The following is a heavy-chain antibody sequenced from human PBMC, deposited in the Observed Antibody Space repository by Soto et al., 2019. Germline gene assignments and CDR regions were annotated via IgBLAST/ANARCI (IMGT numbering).Heavy chain of an antibody. D-gene: IGHD1-1*01. CDR3: ARATGTLRSRNCDY. J-gene: IGHJ4*02. CDR1: GGSISTVGHY. Sequence: SETLSLTRSVSGGSISTVGHYWTWIRQPPGKGLEWIGSIYHTGSTYYSKSLRSRLTMSVDTSKSQFSLRLSSVTAADTAVHYCARATGTLRSRNCDYWGQGSLVTVSS. V-gene: IGHV4-31*03. CDR2: IYHTGST.